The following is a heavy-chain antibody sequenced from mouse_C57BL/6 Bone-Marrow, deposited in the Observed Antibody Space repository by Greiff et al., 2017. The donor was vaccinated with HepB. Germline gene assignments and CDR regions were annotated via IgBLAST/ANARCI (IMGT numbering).Heavy chain of an antibody. CDR2: IDPSDSET. D-gene: IGHD1-3*01. Sequence: QVQLQQPGAELVRPGSSVKLSCKASGYTFTSYWMHWVKQRPIQGLEWIGNIDPSDSETHYNQKFKDKATLTVDKSSSTAYMQLSSLTSEDSAVYYCARKDNYEGGMDYWGQGTSVTVSS. CDR3: ARKDNYEGGMDY. V-gene: IGHV1-52*01. CDR1: GYTFTSYW. J-gene: IGHJ4*01.